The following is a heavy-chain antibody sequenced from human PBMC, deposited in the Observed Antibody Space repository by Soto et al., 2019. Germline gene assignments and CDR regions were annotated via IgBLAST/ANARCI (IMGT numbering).Heavy chain of an antibody. CDR3: ARARGGSPPYYYGMDV. Sequence: GGLLRVCKAAAGVTCSDSAMRWVRQASGKGLEWVGRIRSKANSYATAYAASVKGRFTISRDDSKNTAYLQMNSLRAEDTAVYYCARARGGSPPYYYGMDVWGQGTTVTGSS. CDR1: GVTCSDSA. D-gene: IGHD3-10*01. V-gene: IGHV3-73*01. J-gene: IGHJ6*02. CDR2: IRSKANSYAT.